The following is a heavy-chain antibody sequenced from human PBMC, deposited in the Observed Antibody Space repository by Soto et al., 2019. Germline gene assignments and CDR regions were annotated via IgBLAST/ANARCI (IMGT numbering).Heavy chain of an antibody. Sequence: PGGVLRLSCAASGFTFSSYWMSWVRQAPGKGLEWVASIKQDGSEKYYVDSVKGRFTISRNNAKNSLYLQMNSLRAEDTAVYYCAREAGGYSYGRYYYYYYGMDVWGQGTTVTVSS. CDR2: IKQDGSEK. CDR1: GFTFSSYW. V-gene: IGHV3-7*03. CDR3: AREAGGYSYGRYYYYYYGMDV. J-gene: IGHJ6*02. D-gene: IGHD5-18*01.